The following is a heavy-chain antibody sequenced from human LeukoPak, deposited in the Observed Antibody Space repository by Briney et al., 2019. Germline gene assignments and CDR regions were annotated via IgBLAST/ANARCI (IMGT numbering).Heavy chain of an antibody. V-gene: IGHV3-11*01. CDR3: ARESRGIAVNWFDP. D-gene: IGHD6-19*01. CDR2: ISSSGSTI. Sequence: PGGSLRLSCAASGFTFSDYYMSWIRQAPGKGLEWVSYISSSGSTIYYADSVKGRFTISRDNAKNSLYLQMNSLRAEDTAVYHCARESRGIAVNWFDPWGQGTLVTVSS. J-gene: IGHJ5*02. CDR1: GFTFSDYY.